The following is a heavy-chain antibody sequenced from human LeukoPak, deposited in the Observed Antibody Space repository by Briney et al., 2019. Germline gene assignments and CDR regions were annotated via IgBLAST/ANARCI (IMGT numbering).Heavy chain of an antibody. V-gene: IGHV3-64*01. CDR1: GFTFSSSA. J-gene: IGHJ3*02. CDR2: ISSNGGST. Sequence: GGSLRLSCAASGFTFSSSAMHWVRQAPGKGLEYVSAISSNGGSTYYANSVKGRFTISRDNSKNTLYLQMGSLRVEDMAVYYCARARDYYDSSGYPDTFDIWGQGTMVTVSS. D-gene: IGHD3-22*01. CDR3: ARARDYYDSSGYPDTFDI.